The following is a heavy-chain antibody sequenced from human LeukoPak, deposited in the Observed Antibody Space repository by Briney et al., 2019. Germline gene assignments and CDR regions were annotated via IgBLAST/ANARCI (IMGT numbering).Heavy chain of an antibody. CDR2: FYTNMST. CDR3: AREYRGYTYGPYFDY. Sequence: PSETLFLTCTVSGVSISSGTYYWSWIRQPAGKGLEWIGRFYTNMSTNYNPSLKSRVTISVDTSKNQFSLGLTSVTAADAAVYYCAREYRGYTYGPYFDYWGQGTLVTVSS. J-gene: IGHJ4*02. V-gene: IGHV4-61*02. CDR1: GVSISSGTYY. D-gene: IGHD5-18*01.